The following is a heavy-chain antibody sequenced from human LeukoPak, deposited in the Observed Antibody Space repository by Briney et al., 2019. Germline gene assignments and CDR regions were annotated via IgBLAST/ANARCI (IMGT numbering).Heavy chain of an antibody. Sequence: SETLSLTCTVSGGSISSYYWSWIRQPAGKGLEWIGRIYTSGSTNYNPSLKSRVTMSVDTSKNQFSLKLSSMTAADTAVYYCARGGRYRSSWYWFDPWGQGTLVTVSS. J-gene: IGHJ5*02. CDR2: IYTSGST. V-gene: IGHV4-4*07. CDR1: GGSISSYY. D-gene: IGHD6-13*01. CDR3: ARGGRYRSSWYWFDP.